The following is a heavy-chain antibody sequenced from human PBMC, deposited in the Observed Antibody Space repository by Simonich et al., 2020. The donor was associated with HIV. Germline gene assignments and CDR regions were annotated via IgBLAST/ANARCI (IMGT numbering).Heavy chain of an antibody. CDR3: ASGGSISSVWADDY. CDR1: GFTFSSYA. D-gene: IGHD3-16*01. V-gene: IGHV3-30*07. Sequence: QVQLVESGGGVVQPGRSLRLSCAASGFTFSSYAMHWVRQSPGKGLEGVAFILIDGSNKYYADSVKGRFTISRDNSKNTLYLQMNSLRAEDTAVYYCASGGSISSVWADDYWGQGTLVTVSS. CDR2: ILIDGSNK. J-gene: IGHJ4*02.